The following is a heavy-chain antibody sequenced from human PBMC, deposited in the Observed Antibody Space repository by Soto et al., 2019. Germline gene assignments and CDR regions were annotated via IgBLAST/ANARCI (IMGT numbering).Heavy chain of an antibody. CDR3: ARDRGVWFDP. Sequence: EVQLLESGGGLVQPGGSLRLSCAASGFTFSTYSMNWVRQAPGKGLEWVSYIGSSGSSIYYADSVKGRFTISRDNAKSSLYLQMNSLRAEDTAVYYCARDRGVWFDPWGQGTLVTVSS. J-gene: IGHJ5*02. D-gene: IGHD3-10*01. V-gene: IGHV3-48*01. CDR1: GFTFSTYS. CDR2: IGSSGSSI.